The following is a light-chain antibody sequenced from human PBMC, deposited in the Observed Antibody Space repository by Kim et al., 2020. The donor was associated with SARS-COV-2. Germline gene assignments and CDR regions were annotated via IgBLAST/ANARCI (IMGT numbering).Light chain of an antibody. CDR3: NSRDTSGDHAV. J-gene: IGLJ7*01. CDR2: GQN. Sequence: SSELTQDPAVSVALGQTVRITCQGDSLRGYYTSWYQQKPGQAPVLVMYGQNNRPSGIPDRFSGSSSGNTASLTITGAQAEDEADYYCNSRDTSGDHAVFGGGTQLTVL. V-gene: IGLV3-19*01. CDR1: SLRGYY.